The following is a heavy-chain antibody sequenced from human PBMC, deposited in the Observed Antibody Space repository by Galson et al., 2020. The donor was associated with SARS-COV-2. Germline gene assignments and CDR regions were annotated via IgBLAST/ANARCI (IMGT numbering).Heavy chain of an antibody. Sequence: GGSLRLSCAASGFTFSSYSMNWVRQAPGKGLEWVSYISSSSSTIYYADSVKGRFTISRDNAKNSLYLQMNSLRDEDTAVYYCARDLSLLSGYDLDGDYGNYYYYYMDVWGKGTTVTVAS. CDR1: GFTFSSYS. J-gene: IGHJ6*03. CDR3: ARDLSLLSGYDLDGDYGNYYYYYMDV. V-gene: IGHV3-48*02. CDR2: ISSSSSTI. D-gene: IGHD5-12*01.